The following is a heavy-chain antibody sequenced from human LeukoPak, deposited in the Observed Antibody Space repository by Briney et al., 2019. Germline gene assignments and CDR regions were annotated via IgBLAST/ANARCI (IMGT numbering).Heavy chain of an antibody. D-gene: IGHD5-18*01. CDR3: ARDTAMVLPPDY. Sequence: TPGGSLRLSCAASGFTFSTYSMNWVRQAPGKGLEWVSSISSSSYIYYADSVKGRFTISRDNAKNSLYLQMNSLRAEDTAVYYCARDTAMVLPPDYWGQGTLVTVSS. CDR2: ISSSSYI. CDR1: GFTFSTYS. J-gene: IGHJ4*02. V-gene: IGHV3-21*01.